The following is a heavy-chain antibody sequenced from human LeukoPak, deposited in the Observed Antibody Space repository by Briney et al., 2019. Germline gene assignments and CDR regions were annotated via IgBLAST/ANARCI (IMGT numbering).Heavy chain of an antibody. D-gene: IGHD6-13*01. Sequence: SETLSLTCAVYGGSFSGYYWSWIRQPPGKGLEWIGEINHSGSTNYNPSLKGRVTISVDTSKNQFSLKLRSVTAADTAVYYCARISSSNWYNERGAFDVWGQGTMVTVSS. V-gene: IGHV4-34*01. CDR2: INHSGST. J-gene: IGHJ3*01. CDR1: GGSFSGYY. CDR3: ARISSSNWYNERGAFDV.